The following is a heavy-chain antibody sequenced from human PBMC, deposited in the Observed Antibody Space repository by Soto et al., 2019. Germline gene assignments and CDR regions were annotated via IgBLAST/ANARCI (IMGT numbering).Heavy chain of an antibody. CDR3: ARDGGSEGATEGTFDY. CDR2: TYYRSKWYN. J-gene: IGHJ4*02. V-gene: IGHV6-1*01. Sequence: SQTLSLTCAISGDSVSSNSAAWNWIRQSPSRGLEWLGRTYYRSKWYNDYAVSVKSRITINPDTSKNQFSLQLNSVTPEDTAVYYCARDGGSEGATEGTFDYWGQGTLLTVSS. D-gene: IGHD1-26*01. CDR1: GDSVSSNSAA.